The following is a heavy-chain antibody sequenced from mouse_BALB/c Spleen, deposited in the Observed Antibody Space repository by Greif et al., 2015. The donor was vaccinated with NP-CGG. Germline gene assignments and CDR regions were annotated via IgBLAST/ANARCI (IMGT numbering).Heavy chain of an antibody. V-gene: IGHV1-9*01. D-gene: IGHD2-2*01. CDR3: ARGLRYGSRDY. CDR2: FLPGSGST. J-gene: IGHJ2*01. CDR1: GYTFSSYW. Sequence: VQLQESGAELMKPGASVKISCKATGYTFSSYWIEWVKQRPGHGLEWIGEFLPGSGSTNYNEKFKGKATFTADTSSNTAYMQHSSLTSEDSAGDYCARGLRYGSRDYWGQGNTLTGSS.